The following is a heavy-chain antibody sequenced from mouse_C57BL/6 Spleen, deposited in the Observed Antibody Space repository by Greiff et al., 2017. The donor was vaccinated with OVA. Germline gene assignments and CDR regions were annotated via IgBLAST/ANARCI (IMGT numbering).Heavy chain of an antibody. V-gene: IGHV2-2*01. D-gene: IGHD2-3*01. Sequence: VQLQQSGPGLVQPSQSLSITCTVSGFSLTSYGVHWVRQSPGKGLEWLGVIWSGGSTDYNAAFISRLSISKDNSKSKVFFKMNSQQADDTAIYYCARNEGCYDGYYVYFDYWGQGTTLTVSS. CDR2: IWSGGST. CDR1: GFSLTSYG. J-gene: IGHJ2*01. CDR3: ARNEGCYDGYYVYFDY.